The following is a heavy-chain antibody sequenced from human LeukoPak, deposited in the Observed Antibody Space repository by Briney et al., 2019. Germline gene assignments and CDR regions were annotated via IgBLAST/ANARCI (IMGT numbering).Heavy chain of an antibody. D-gene: IGHD3-10*01. J-gene: IGHJ6*02. CDR3: ARGYGSGSYNYYYYGMDV. Sequence: SETLSLTCAVYGVSFSGYYWSWIRQPPGKGLEWIGEINHSGSTNYNPSLKSRVTISVDTSKNQFSLKLSSVTAADTAVYYCARGYGSGSYNYYYYGMDVWGQGTTVTVSS. V-gene: IGHV4-34*01. CDR2: INHSGST. CDR1: GVSFSGYY.